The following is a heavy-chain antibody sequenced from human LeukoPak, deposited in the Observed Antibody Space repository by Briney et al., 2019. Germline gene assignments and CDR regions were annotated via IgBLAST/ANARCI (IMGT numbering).Heavy chain of an antibody. CDR1: GFTFSSSA. CDR3: ARDAGNSGYGCDL. J-gene: IGHJ5*02. Sequence: GGSLRLSCAASGFTFSSSAMSWVRQAPGKGLEWVSHIRSSSETFYADSVKGRFTISRDNARNSLYLQMNNLRGEDTAIYYCARDAGNSGYGCDLWGQGTLVTVSS. CDR2: IRSSSET. D-gene: IGHD5-12*01. V-gene: IGHV3-48*01.